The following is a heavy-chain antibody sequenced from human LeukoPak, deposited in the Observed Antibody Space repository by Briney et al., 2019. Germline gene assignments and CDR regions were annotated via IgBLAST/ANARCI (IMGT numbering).Heavy chain of an antibody. CDR2: ISTVSRYI. D-gene: IGHD1-26*01. J-gene: IGHJ4*02. CDR1: GFTFSRYS. V-gene: IGHV3-21*06. CDR3: ARVIEDSGSYFCDY. Sequence: KSGGSLRLSCAASGFTFSRYSMNWVRQAPGEGLEWVSSISTVSRYIYYADSVKGRFTISRDNAKSLLYLQMNNLRAEDTAVYYCARVIEDSGSYFCDYWGQGTLVTVSS.